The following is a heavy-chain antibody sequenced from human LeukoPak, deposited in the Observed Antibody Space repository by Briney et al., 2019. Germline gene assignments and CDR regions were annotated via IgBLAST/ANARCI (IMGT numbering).Heavy chain of an antibody. Sequence: SVKVSCKASGGTFSSYAISCVRQAPGQGLEWMGGIIPIFGTANYAQKFQGRVTITADKSTSTAYMELSSLRSEDTAVYYCARERDGYNYDWGQGTLVTVSS. CDR1: GGTFSSYA. CDR3: ARERDGYNYD. D-gene: IGHD5-24*01. J-gene: IGHJ4*02. CDR2: IIPIFGTA. V-gene: IGHV1-69*06.